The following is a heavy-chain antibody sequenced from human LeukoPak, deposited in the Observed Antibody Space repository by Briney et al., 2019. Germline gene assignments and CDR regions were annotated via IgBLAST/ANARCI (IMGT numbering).Heavy chain of an antibody. CDR3: ARVLPYCSTTSCYIDY. CDR2: IWYDGTKM. D-gene: IGHD2-2*02. J-gene: IGHJ4*02. Sequence: PGGSLRLSCAASGFIFSSYGMHWVRQAPGKGLEWLAVIWYDGTKMYYSDSVKGRFTIYRDNSKNTLYLQMSSLRVEDTAVYFCARVLPYCSTTSCYIDYWGQGTLVTVSS. CDR1: GFIFSSYG. V-gene: IGHV3-33*01.